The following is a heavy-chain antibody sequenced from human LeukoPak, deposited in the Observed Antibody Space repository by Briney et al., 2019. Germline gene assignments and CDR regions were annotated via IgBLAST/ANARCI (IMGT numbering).Heavy chain of an antibody. CDR3: AKRSVCTSTSCWGFDY. Sequence: GGSLRLSCAASGFTFSSYAMSWVRQAPGKGLEWVSGVSVSGAGTYYADSVKGRFTISRDNSKNTLYLQMNSLRAEDTAVYYCAKRSVCTSTSCWGFDYWGRGTLVTVSS. CDR1: GFTFSSYA. J-gene: IGHJ4*02. D-gene: IGHD2-2*01. V-gene: IGHV3-23*01. CDR2: VSVSGAGT.